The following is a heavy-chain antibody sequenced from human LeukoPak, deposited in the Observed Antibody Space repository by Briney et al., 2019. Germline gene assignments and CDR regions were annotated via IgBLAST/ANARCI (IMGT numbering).Heavy chain of an antibody. CDR1: GDSVSSSSYY. J-gene: IGHJ5*02. V-gene: IGHV4-39*01. D-gene: IGHD6-13*01. CDR2: IYYSGTT. CDR3: GGASTGTVGWFDP. Sequence: SETLSLTCTVSGDSVSSSSYYWGWIRQPPGKGLEWIGSIYYSGTTSYNPSLKSRVTISVDTSKNQFSLMLTSVTASDTAVYFCGGASTGTVGWFDPWGQGTLVTVSS.